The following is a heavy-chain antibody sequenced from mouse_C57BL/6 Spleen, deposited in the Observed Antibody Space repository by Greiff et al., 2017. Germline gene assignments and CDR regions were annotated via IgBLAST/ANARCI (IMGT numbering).Heavy chain of an antibody. D-gene: IGHD1-1*01. V-gene: IGHV5-17*01. CDR3: AGANYYGSSYGFAY. J-gene: IGHJ3*01. CDR2: ISSGSSTI. Sequence: EVMLVESGGGLVKPGGSLKLSCAASGFTFSDYGMHWVRQAPEKGLEWVAYISSGSSTIYYADTVKGRFTITRDNAKNTLFLQLTSLMSAENAVNYYAGANYYGSSYGFAYWGQGTPVTVSA. CDR1: GFTFSDYG.